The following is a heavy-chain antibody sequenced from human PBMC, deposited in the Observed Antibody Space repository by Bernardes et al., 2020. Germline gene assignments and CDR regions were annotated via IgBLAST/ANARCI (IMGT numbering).Heavy chain of an antibody. CDR1: GGSFSGYY. J-gene: IGHJ1*01. V-gene: IGHV4-34*01. Sequence: SETLSVTCAVYGGSFSGYYWSWIRQPPGKGLEWIGEINHSGKTSYNPSLKSRVSISIDTSKNQFSLKLSSVTAADTAVFYCARGSPESGYCGGDCYSEYFQHWGQGTLVTVSS. CDR2: INHSGKT. D-gene: IGHD2-21*02. CDR3: ARGSPESGYCGGDCYSEYFQH.